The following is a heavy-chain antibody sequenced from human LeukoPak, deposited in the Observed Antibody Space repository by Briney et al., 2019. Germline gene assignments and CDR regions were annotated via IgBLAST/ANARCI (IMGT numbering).Heavy chain of an antibody. CDR3: AKGSIAAAGTFDH. J-gene: IGHJ4*02. D-gene: IGHD6-13*01. Sequence: GGSLRLSCTVSGATVSSNYMTWVRQAPGKGLEWVSVIYSGGPTYYSDSVKGRFTISRDNSKNTLYLQMNSLRVEDTAVYYCAKGSIAAAGTFDHWGQGTLVTVSS. V-gene: IGHV3-66*01. CDR2: IYSGGPT. CDR1: GATVSSNY.